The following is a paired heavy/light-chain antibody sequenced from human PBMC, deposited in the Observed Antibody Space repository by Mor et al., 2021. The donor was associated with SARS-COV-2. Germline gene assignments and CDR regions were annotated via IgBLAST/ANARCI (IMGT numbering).Light chain of an antibody. CDR3: QQSYSAPKYT. Sequence: DIQMTQSPSSLSASVGDRVTITCRASQSISSYLNWYQQKPGKAPKLLIFVASSLQSGVPSRFSGSGSGTDFTLTISSLQPEDFATYYCQQSYSAPKYTFGQGTKLEIK. J-gene: IGKJ2*01. CDR2: VAS. CDR1: QSISSY. V-gene: IGKV1-39*01.
Heavy chain of an antibody. Sequence: QLQLQESGPGLVKPSETLSLTCSVSVDSISSNSYWWGWIRQPPGKGLEWIGRIYYSGSTYYNPSLESRVTISIDTSKNQFSLKLSSVTAADTPVYYCARRGYGDYAPFDYWGQGTLVTVSS. CDR1: VDSISSNSYW. CDR2: IYYSGST. J-gene: IGHJ4*02. V-gene: IGHV4-39*01. CDR3: ARRGYGDYAPFDY. D-gene: IGHD4-17*01.